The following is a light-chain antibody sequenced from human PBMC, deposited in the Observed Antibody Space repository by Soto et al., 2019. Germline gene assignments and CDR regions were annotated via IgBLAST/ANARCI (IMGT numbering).Light chain of an antibody. J-gene: IGKJ4*01. CDR1: QTVRSW. CDR3: QQANSYPLT. V-gene: IGKV1-12*01. CDR2: EAS. Sequence: DIHMTQSPSSVSASVGDRVTITCRASQTVRSWLAWYQQKPGETPRVLIYEASYLESGVPSRFTASGSGIDFTLTINGLQSEDFATYYCQQANSYPLTFGGGTKVEV.